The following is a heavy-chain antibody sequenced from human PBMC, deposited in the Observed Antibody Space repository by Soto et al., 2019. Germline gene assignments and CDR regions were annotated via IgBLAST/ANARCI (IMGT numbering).Heavy chain of an antibody. Sequence: GESLKISCAASGFTFSSYGMHWVRQAPGKGLEWVAVIPYDGSNKYYADSVKGRFTISRDNSKNTLYLQMNSLRAEDTAVYYCAKAAQWELLHYFDYWGQGTLVTVSS. CDR2: IPYDGSNK. CDR1: GFTFSSYG. CDR3: AKAAQWELLHYFDY. V-gene: IGHV3-30*18. D-gene: IGHD1-26*01. J-gene: IGHJ4*02.